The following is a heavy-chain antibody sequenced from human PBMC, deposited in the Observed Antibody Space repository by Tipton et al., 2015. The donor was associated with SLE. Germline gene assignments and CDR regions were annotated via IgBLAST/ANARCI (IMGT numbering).Heavy chain of an antibody. Sequence: SLRLSCAASGFTVSSNYMSWVRQAPGKGLEWVSVIYSGGSTYYADSVKGRFTISRDSSKNTLYLQMNSLRAEDTAVYYCAKNGVAGLYYYYGMDVWGQGTTVTVSS. CDR2: IYSGGST. CDR3: AKNGVAGLYYYYGMDV. CDR1: GFTVSSNY. D-gene: IGHD3-3*01. V-gene: IGHV3-53*05. J-gene: IGHJ6*02.